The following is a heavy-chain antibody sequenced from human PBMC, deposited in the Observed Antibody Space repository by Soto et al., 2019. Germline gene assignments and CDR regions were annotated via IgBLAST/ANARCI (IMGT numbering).Heavy chain of an antibody. V-gene: IGHV1-18*01. J-gene: IGHJ4*02. Sequence: QVQLVQSGGEVKKPGASVKVSCKTSGYTFTTYGISWVRQAPGQGFEWMGWISAYSGKSPYAQKCQGKVTMTTDTSPNTAYLEMRSLISDDTAVYYCARDPYVGDHQYWGQGTLVTVSS. CDR2: ISAYSGKS. D-gene: IGHD3-16*01. CDR1: GYTFTTYG. CDR3: ARDPYVGDHQY.